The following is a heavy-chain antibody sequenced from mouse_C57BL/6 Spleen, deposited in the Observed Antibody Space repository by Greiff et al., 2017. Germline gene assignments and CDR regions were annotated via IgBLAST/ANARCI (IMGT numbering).Heavy chain of an antibody. Sequence: QVQLQQPGPELVKPGASVKLSCKASGYTFTSYWMHWVKQRPGQGLEWIGMINPNSGSTNYKEKFKSKATLTVDKSSSTAYMQRSSLTSEDAAVYYGASPGYGSSTVAYWGQGTLVTVSA. CDR3: ASPGYGSSTVAY. CDR1: GYTFTSYW. J-gene: IGHJ3*01. D-gene: IGHD1-1*01. CDR2: INPNSGST. V-gene: IGHV1-64*01.